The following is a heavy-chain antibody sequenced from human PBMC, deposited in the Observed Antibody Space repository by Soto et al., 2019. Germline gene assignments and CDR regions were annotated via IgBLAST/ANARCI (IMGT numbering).Heavy chain of an antibody. CDR3: AMSIVVVTALDY. CDR1: GYTFTSYA. Sequence: QVQLVQSGAEEKKPGASVKVSCKASGYTFTSYAMHWVRQAPGQRLEWMGWINAGNGNTKYSQKFQGRVTINRDTAASTAYMELSSLRSEDTAVYYCAMSIVVVTALDYWGQGTLVTVSS. D-gene: IGHD2-21*02. V-gene: IGHV1-3*05. CDR2: INAGNGNT. J-gene: IGHJ4*02.